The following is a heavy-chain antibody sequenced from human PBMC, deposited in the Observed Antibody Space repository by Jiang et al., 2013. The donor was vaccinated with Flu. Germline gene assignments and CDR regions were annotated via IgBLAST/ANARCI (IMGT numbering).Heavy chain of an antibody. D-gene: IGHD2-15*01. J-gene: IGHJ4*02. CDR3: ARRDCSGGSCYVDY. Sequence: ALLKPSETLSLTCAVYGGSFSGYYWSWIRQPPGKGLEWIGEINHSGSTNYNPSLKSRVTISVDTSKNQFSLKLSSVTAADTAVYYCARRDCSGGSCYVDYWGQGTLVTVSS. CDR1: GGSFSGYY. CDR2: INHSGST. V-gene: IGHV4-34*01.